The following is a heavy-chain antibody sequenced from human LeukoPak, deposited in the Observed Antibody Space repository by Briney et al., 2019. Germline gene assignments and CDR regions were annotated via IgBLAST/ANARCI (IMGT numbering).Heavy chain of an antibody. CDR1: GYSISSGYY. CDR2: IYHSGST. Sequence: SETLSLTCTVSGYSISSGYYWGWIRQPPGKGLEWIGSIYHSGSTYYNPSLKSRVTISVDTSKNQFSLKLSSVTATDAAIYYCERERSSSSDYWGQGTLVTVSS. D-gene: IGHD6-6*01. V-gene: IGHV4-38-2*02. J-gene: IGHJ4*02. CDR3: ERERSSSSDY.